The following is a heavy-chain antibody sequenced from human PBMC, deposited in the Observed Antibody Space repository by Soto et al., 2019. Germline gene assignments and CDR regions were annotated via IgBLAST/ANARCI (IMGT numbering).Heavy chain of an antibody. CDR2: INPNSGGT. Sequence: AXVKVSCKASGYTFTGYYMHWVRQAPGQGLEWMGWINPNSGGTNYAQKFQGWVTMTRDTSISTAYMELSRLRSDDTAVYYCARDLMGDSSGWYPNAFDIWGQGTMVTVSS. V-gene: IGHV1-2*04. CDR1: GYTFTGYY. J-gene: IGHJ3*02. D-gene: IGHD6-19*01. CDR3: ARDLMGDSSGWYPNAFDI.